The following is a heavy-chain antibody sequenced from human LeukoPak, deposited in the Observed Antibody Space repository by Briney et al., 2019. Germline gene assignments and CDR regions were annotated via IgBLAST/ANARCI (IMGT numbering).Heavy chain of an antibody. CDR2: INRDGSVT. CDR1: GFTFSSYW. D-gene: IGHD3-16*01. CDR3: ARDLRGIHDY. J-gene: IGHJ4*02. V-gene: IGHV3-74*01. Sequence: GGSLRLSCAASGFTFSSYWVHWVRQTQEKGLLWVSRINRDGSVTDYADSVKGRFTISRDNAKNTLYLQMHSLRVEDTAVYYCARDLRGIHDYWGQGTLVTVSS.